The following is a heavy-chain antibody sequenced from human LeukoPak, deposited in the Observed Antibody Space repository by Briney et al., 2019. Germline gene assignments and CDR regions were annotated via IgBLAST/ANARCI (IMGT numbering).Heavy chain of an antibody. J-gene: IGHJ6*02. CDR1: GFTFSSYS. V-gene: IGHV3-21*01. CDR3: ARDPRHYTYCSGGSCYYYGMDV. D-gene: IGHD2-15*01. Sequence: GGSLRLSCAASGFTFSSYSMNWVRQAPGKGLEWVSSISSSSSYIYYADSVEGRFTISRDNAKNSLYLQMNSLRAEDTAVYYCARDPRHYTYCSGGSCYYYGMDVWGQGTTVTVSS. CDR2: ISSSSSYI.